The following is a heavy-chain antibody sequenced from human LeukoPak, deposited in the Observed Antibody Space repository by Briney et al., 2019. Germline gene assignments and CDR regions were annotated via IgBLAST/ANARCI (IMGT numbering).Heavy chain of an antibody. CDR1: GGSMSNYY. CDR3: ARHALVARVGKGDYYSMVV. J-gene: IGHJ6*04. CDR2: VYYSGST. V-gene: IGHV4-59*08. D-gene: IGHD2-8*02. Sequence: SETLSLTCTVSGGSMSNYYWSWIRQPPGKGLEYIGYVYYSGSTNYNPSLRSLVTISASTSKNQFSLKLSSVTAADTAGYYCARHALVARVGKGDYYSMVVWGEGAPVTVSP.